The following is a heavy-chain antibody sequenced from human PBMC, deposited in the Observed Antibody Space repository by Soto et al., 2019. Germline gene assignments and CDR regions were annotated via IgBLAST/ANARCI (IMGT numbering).Heavy chain of an antibody. J-gene: IGHJ4*02. CDR3: ARDVITMVRGVINFDY. CDR1: GYTFTSYG. V-gene: IGHV1-18*04. Sequence: ASVNVSCKASGYTFTSYGISWVRQAPGQGLEWMGWISAYNGNTNYAQKLQGRVTMTTDTSTSTAYMELRSLRSDDTAVYYCARDVITMVRGVINFDYWGQGTLVTVS. D-gene: IGHD3-10*01. CDR2: ISAYNGNT.